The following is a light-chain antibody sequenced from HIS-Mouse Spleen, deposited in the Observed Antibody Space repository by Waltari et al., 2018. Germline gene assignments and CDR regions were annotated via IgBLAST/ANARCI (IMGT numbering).Light chain of an antibody. CDR2: EVS. CDR3: SSYAGSNIYV. V-gene: IGLV2-8*01. J-gene: IGLJ1*01. Sequence: QSALTQPPSASGSPGQSVTISCTGTSSDVGGYNYVSWYQQHPGKAPKLMIYEVSKRPSGVPDRSSGSKSGNTASLTVSGLQAEDEADYYCSSYAGSNIYVFGTGTKVTVL. CDR1: SSDVGGYNY.